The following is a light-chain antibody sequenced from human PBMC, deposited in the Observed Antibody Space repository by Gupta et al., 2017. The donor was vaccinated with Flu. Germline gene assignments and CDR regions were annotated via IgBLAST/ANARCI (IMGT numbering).Light chain of an antibody. Sequence: PATLSWSPGERATLSCRASQRVSRYLAWYQQKPGQAPRLLIYDASNRATGIPARFSGSGSGTEFTLTISSREPEDFAVYYCHQRSNWPRTFGGGTKVEIK. CDR3: HQRSNWPRT. J-gene: IGKJ4*01. CDR1: QRVSRY. V-gene: IGKV3-11*01. CDR2: DAS.